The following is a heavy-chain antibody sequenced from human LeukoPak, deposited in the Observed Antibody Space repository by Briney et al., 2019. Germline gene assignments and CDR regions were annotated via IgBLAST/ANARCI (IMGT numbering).Heavy chain of an antibody. V-gene: IGHV3-30*18. Sequence: GGSLRLSCEAAGFTFSTYAMHWVRQGPGKGLEWVAVISYDGSKKYYVDSVKGRFTISRDNSKNTLHLQMNSLRAEDTAVYYCAELGITMIGGVWGKGTTVTISS. CDR1: GFTFSTYA. D-gene: IGHD3-10*02. CDR3: AELGITMIGGV. J-gene: IGHJ6*04. CDR2: ISYDGSKK.